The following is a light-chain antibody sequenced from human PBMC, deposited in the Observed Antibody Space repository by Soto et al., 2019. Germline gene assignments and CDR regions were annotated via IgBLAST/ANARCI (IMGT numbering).Light chain of an antibody. CDR3: QQYGRSRGP. J-gene: IGKJ4*01. CDR1: QSVSSSY. Sequence: EIVLTQSPDTLSVSPGETATLSCRASQSVSSSYLSWYQQKPGQAPKLLIYVVSSRATGIPDRFSGSGSGTDFNLTISRLEPEDFAVYSCQQYGRSRGPFGGGDKVEIK. V-gene: IGKV3-20*01. CDR2: VVS.